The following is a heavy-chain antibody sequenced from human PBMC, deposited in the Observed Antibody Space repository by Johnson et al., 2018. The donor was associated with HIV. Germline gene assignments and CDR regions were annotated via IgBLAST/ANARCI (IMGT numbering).Heavy chain of an antibody. CDR3: ASKAAGIMHAFDI. Sequence: QVQLVESGGGLVKPGGSLRLSCAASGFTFSSYAMHWVRQAPGKGLEWVAVISYDGSNKYYADSVKGRFTISRDNSKNTLYLQMNSLRAEDTAVYYCASKAAGIMHAFDIWGQGTMVTVSS. CDR2: ISYDGSNK. D-gene: IGHD6-13*01. J-gene: IGHJ3*02. V-gene: IGHV3-30*04. CDR1: GFTFSSYA.